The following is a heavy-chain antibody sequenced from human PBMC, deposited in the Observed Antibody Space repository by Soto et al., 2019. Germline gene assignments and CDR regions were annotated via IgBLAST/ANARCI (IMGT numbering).Heavy chain of an antibody. Sequence: SVKVSCKASGVTFNSFLMGWVRQAPGQGLEWMGGIIPVFGRATYAQKFQGRVSITADESTSTVYMELSGLKSEDTAVYYCILDCTSMSCYGYLGVDVWGQGTTVTVSS. D-gene: IGHD2-2*01. CDR3: ILDCTSMSCYGYLGVDV. CDR2: IIPVFGRA. V-gene: IGHV1-69*13. J-gene: IGHJ6*02. CDR1: GVTFNSFL.